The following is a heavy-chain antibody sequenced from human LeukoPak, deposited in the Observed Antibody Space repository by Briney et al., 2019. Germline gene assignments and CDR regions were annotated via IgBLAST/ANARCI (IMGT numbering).Heavy chain of an antibody. Sequence: SVKVSCKASGYTFTSYGISWVRQAPGQGLEWMGGIIPILGTANYAQRFQGRVTLTADESSSTAYMALSSLRSEDTAMYYCATTRDYYDTSGYTLLQDWGQGTLVTVSS. CDR3: ATTRDYYDTSGYTLLQD. CDR2: IIPILGTA. CDR1: GYTFTSYG. V-gene: IGHV1-69*13. J-gene: IGHJ1*01. D-gene: IGHD3-22*01.